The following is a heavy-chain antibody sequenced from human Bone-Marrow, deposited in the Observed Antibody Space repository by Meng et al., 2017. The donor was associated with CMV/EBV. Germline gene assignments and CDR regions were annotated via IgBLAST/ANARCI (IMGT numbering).Heavy chain of an antibody. CDR3: ARDWECLARSDVFDI. CDR1: GYTFSSYG. CDR2: VGGCDGDT. J-gene: IGHJ3*02. V-gene: IGHV1-18*01. Sequence: ASVKVSCKASGYTFSSYGISWVRQAPGQGLEWMGWVGGCDGDTNYALEFRGRVTVTIDTSTSTAYMELRSLRSDDTAVYYCARDWECLARSDVFDIWGQETMVTVSS. D-gene: IGHD5/OR15-5a*01.